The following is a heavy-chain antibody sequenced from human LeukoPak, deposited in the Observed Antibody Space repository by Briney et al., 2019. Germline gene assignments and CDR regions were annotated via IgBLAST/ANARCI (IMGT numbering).Heavy chain of an antibody. D-gene: IGHD1-26*01. V-gene: IGHV1-18*01. CDR1: GFTFTAYG. Sequence: AASVKVSCKASGFTFTAYGINWMRQAPGQGLEWMGWISAYNGDTKYAQKVQGRVSMTTDTSTNTAYMEVRSLRADDTAVYYCARLGRYHLFSYMDVWGKGTTVTVSS. J-gene: IGHJ6*03. CDR3: ARLGRYHLFSYMDV. CDR2: ISAYNGDT.